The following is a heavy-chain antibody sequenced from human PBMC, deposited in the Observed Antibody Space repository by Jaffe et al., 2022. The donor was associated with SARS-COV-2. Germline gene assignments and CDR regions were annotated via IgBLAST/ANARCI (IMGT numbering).Heavy chain of an antibody. CDR3: AKGVRPRITMIVVDAFDI. J-gene: IGHJ3*02. CDR1: GFTFSSYA. V-gene: IGHV3-23*01. CDR2: ISGSGGST. D-gene: IGHD3-22*01. Sequence: EVQLLESGGGLVQPGGSLRLSCAASGFTFSSYAMSWVRQAPGKGLEWVSAISGSGGSTYYADSVKGRFTISRDNSKNTLYLQMNSLRAEDTAVYYCAKGVRPRITMIVVDAFDIWGQGTMVTVSS.